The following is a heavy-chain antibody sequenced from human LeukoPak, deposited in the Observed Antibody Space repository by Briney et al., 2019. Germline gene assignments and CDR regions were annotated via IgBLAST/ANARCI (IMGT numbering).Heavy chain of an antibody. CDR2: INHSGST. Sequence: PSETLSLTCAVYGGSFSGYYWSWIRQPPGKGLEWIGEINHSGSTNYNPSLKSRVTISVDTSKNQFSLKLSSVTAADTAVYYCARVRKEYSYECDYWGQGTLVTVSS. J-gene: IGHJ4*02. CDR1: GGSFSGYY. D-gene: IGHD5-18*01. V-gene: IGHV4-34*01. CDR3: ARVRKEYSYECDY.